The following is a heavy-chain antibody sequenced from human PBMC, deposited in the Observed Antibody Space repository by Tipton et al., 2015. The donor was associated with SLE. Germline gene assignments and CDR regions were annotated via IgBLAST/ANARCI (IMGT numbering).Heavy chain of an antibody. J-gene: IGHJ3*02. Sequence: TLSLTCTVSGGSIGGYYWSWIRQPPGKGLEWIGYVYISGATRYNPSLEGRVTISVDPSKNQFSLRPTSLTAADTAVYYCARVVYSFSDAFDIWGQGTLVTVSS. D-gene: IGHD6-13*01. CDR2: VYISGAT. CDR1: GGSIGGYY. V-gene: IGHV4-59*01. CDR3: ARVVYSFSDAFDI.